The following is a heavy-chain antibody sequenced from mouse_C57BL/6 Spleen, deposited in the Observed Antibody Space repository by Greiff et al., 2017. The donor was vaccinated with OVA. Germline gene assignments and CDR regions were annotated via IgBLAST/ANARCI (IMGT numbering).Heavy chain of an antibody. CDR3: ARRWLERYFDV. D-gene: IGHD2-2*01. V-gene: IGHV5-6*02. CDR1: GFTFSSYG. CDR2: ISSGGSYT. J-gene: IGHJ1*03. Sequence: DVQLVESGGDLVKPGGSLKLSCAASGFTFSSYGMSWVRQTPDKRLEWVATISSGGSYTYYPDSVKGLFTISRDNAKNTLYLQMSSLKSEETAMYYCARRWLERYFDVWGTGTTVTVYS.